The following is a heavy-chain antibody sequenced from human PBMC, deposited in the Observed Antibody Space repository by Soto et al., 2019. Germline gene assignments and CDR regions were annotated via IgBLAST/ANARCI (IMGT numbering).Heavy chain of an antibody. D-gene: IGHD3-3*02. V-gene: IGHV1-69*12. J-gene: IGHJ6*02. CDR2: IILIFPTP. Sequence: QVQLVQSGAEVKKPGSSVTVSCKASGGTFCNSAISWVRQAPGQGLEWMGGIILIFPTPDYAQKFQGRFTITADDSTTTAYMELTTLRSEDPAIYSCTRDKDRQQLGGNYYYGIDVWGQGTTVTVSS. CDR1: GGTFCNSA. CDR3: TRDKDRQQLGGNYYYGIDV.